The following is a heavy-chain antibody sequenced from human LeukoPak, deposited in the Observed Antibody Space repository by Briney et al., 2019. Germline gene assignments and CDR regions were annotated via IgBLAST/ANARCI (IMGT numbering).Heavy chain of an antibody. CDR3: ATSYGYKVAPFDL. J-gene: IGHJ4*02. CDR1: GGSIRDYQ. CDR2: INTNGRT. V-gene: IGHV4-4*09. D-gene: IGHD4-17*01. Sequence: SETLSFTCAVSGGSIRDYQWSWIRQPPGKGLEWIGHINTNGRTDYNPSLRSRLTFSVDTSRDQFSLKLSSVTAAGTAMYYCATSYGYKVAPFDLWGQGTLVTVSS.